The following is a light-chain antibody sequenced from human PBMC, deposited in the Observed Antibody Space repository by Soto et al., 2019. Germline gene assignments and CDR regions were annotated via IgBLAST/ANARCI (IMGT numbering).Light chain of an antibody. CDR1: QSITAS. CDR2: DVS. Sequence: DIQMTQSPSTLSASIGDSVTITCRASQSITASLAWYQQKPGEAPKLLIYDVSNLESGVPSRFSGSASGTQFSLTTRSLQPDDFAVYFSEERSEWPLCTVGQGTK. V-gene: IGKV1-5*01. CDR3: EERSEWPLCT. J-gene: IGKJ2*02.